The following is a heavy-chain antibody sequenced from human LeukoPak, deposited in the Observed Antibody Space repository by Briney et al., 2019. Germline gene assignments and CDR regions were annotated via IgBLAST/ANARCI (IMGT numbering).Heavy chain of an antibody. D-gene: IGHD3-16*01. J-gene: IGHJ4*02. CDR2: MNGDGSEK. CDR3: TKGGHLDY. V-gene: IGHV3-7*01. CDR1: GFSFSTYW. Sequence: GGSLRLSCAASGFSFSTYWMIWVRQAPGKGLEWVANMNGDGSEKHYLGSVKGRFTISRDNAKNSLYLQMNSLRVEDTATYYCTKGGHLDYWGQGTLVTVSS.